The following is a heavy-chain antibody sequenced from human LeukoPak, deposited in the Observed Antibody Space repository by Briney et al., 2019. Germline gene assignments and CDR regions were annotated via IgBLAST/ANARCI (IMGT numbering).Heavy chain of an antibody. J-gene: IGHJ4*02. Sequence: NPSETLSLTCTVSGGSISGSYWSWIRQPPGKGLEWIGYIYFGGATYYSPSLKSRVTILVDTSQNQFSLRLNSVTAADTAVYYCARYDSSSAGFDFWGQGTLVTVSS. CDR2: IYFGGAT. CDR3: ARYDSSSAGFDF. D-gene: IGHD2-2*01. V-gene: IGHV4-59*08. CDR1: GGSISGSY.